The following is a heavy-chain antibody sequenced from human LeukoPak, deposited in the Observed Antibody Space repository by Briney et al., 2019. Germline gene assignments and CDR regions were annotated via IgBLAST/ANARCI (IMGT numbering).Heavy chain of an antibody. CDR3: AKTYSSSWYGENDAFDI. Sequence: GASVKVSCKASGYTFTSYDINWVRQAPGQGLEWMGWINTNTGNPTYAQGFTGRFVFSLDTFVSTAYLQISSLKAEDTAVYYCAKTYSSSWYGENDAFDIWGQGTMVTVSS. V-gene: IGHV7-4-1*02. D-gene: IGHD6-13*01. CDR1: GYTFTSYD. CDR2: INTNTGNP. J-gene: IGHJ3*02.